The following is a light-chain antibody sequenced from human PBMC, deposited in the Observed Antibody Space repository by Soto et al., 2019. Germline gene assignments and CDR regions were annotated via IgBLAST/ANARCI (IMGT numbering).Light chain of an antibody. CDR1: SSDVGSYNL. V-gene: IGLV2-23*01. CDR2: EGS. J-gene: IGLJ1*01. Sequence: QSVLTQPASVSGSPGQSITISCTGTSSDVGSYNLASWYQQHPGKAPKLMIYEGSKRPSGVSNRFSGPKSGNTASLTISGLQAEDEADYYCCSYAGSSTYVFGTGTKVTVL. CDR3: CSYAGSSTYV.